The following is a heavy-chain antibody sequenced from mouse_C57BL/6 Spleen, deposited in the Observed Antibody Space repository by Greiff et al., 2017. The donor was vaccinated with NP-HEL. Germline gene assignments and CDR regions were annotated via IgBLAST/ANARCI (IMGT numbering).Heavy chain of an antibody. CDR3: ARYGSSTLDY. CDR1: GYTFTSYT. CDR2: INPSSGYT. Sequence: VQLQESGAELARPGASVKMSCKASGYTFTSYTMHWVKQRPGQGLEWIGYINPSSGYTKYNQKFKDKATLTADKSSSTAYMQLSSLTSEDSAVYYCARYGSSTLDYWGQGTTLTVSS. V-gene: IGHV1-4*01. D-gene: IGHD1-1*01. J-gene: IGHJ2*01.